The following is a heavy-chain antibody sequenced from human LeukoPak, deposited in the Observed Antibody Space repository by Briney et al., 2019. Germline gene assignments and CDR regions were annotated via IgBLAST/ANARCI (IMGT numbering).Heavy chain of an antibody. Sequence: SETLSLTCTVSGGSISSYYWSWIRQPPGKGLEWIGYIYYSGSTNYNPSLKSRVTISVDTSKNQFSLKLSSVTAADTAVYYCAIMGSAYGNAFDVWGQGTMVTVSP. D-gene: IGHD3-3*01. J-gene: IGHJ3*01. V-gene: IGHV4-59*01. CDR1: GGSISSYY. CDR2: IYYSGST. CDR3: AIMGSAYGNAFDV.